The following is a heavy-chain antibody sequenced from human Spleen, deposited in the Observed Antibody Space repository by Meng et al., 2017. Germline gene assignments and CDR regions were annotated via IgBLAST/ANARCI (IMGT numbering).Heavy chain of an antibody. V-gene: IGHV1-18*04. CDR1: GYTFTYYG. CDR2: ISVHNGKT. J-gene: IGHJ3*01. D-gene: IGHD4/OR15-4a*01. Sequence: QVQLVQSGPEVKKPGASVKVFCKASGYTFTYYGIGWVRQAPGQGLEWMAWISVHNGKTIYAQRLQGRVTVTIDTSTSTALMELRSLRSDDTAVYYCARDLLYHDYRADAFDVWGQGTMVTVSS. CDR3: ARDLLYHDYRADAFDV.